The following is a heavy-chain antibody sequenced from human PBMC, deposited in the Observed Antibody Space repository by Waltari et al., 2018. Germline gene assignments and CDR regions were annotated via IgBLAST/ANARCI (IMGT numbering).Heavy chain of an antibody. D-gene: IGHD2-2*02. V-gene: IGHV3-48*02. CDR3: ARDGCSSCYSGALDI. CDR1: GFTFSSYN. J-gene: IGHJ3*02. CDR2: ISKSSSTI. Sequence: EVQLVESGGALVQPGGSLRLSCAGSGFTFSSYNMNWVRQAPGKGLGWVSYISKSSSTIYYADSVKGRFTISRDNAESSLHLQMNSLRDEETAVYYCARDGCSSCYSGALDIWGQGTAVTVSS.